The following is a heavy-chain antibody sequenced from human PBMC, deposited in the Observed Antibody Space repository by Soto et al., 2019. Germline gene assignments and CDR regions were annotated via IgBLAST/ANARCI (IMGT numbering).Heavy chain of an antibody. CDR2: IRSKANSYAT. J-gene: IGHJ4*02. D-gene: IGHD6-6*01. Sequence: GGSLRLSCAASGFTFSGSAMHWVLQASGKGLEWVGRIRSKANSYATAYAASVKGRFTISRDDSKNTAYLQMNSLKTEDTAVYYCTRPLGYSSSSGTGWGQGTLVTVSS. V-gene: IGHV3-73*01. CDR1: GFTFSGSA. CDR3: TRPLGYSSSSGTG.